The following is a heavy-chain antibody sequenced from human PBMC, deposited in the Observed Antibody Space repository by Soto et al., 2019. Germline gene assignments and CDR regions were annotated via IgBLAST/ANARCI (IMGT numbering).Heavy chain of an antibody. Sequence: SVKVSCKASGGTFSSYTISWVRQAPGQGLEWMGRIIPILGIANYAQKFQDRVTITRDKSTSTAYMELSSLRSEDTAVYYCAAAQDDFWSGSYYYYYFGMDVCGQGTTVTVS. CDR2: IIPILGIA. CDR3: AAAQDDFWSGSYYYYYFGMDV. J-gene: IGHJ6*02. D-gene: IGHD3-3*01. V-gene: IGHV1-69*02. CDR1: GGTFSSYT.